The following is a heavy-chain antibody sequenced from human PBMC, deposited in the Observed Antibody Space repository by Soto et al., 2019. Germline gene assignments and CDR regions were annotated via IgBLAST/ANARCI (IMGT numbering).Heavy chain of an antibody. Sequence: SQTLALTCAISGDSVSSNSASWNWIRQSPSRGFEWLGRTYLRSQWYSDYAVSMKSRITIKPDTSKNQFSLQLNSVTPDDTAIYHCTSEGMSGWLEFWGQENLVTVSA. CDR2: TYLRSQWYS. V-gene: IGHV6-1*01. CDR1: GDSVSSNSAS. J-gene: IGHJ5*01. D-gene: IGHD3-3*01. CDR3: TSEGMSGWLEF.